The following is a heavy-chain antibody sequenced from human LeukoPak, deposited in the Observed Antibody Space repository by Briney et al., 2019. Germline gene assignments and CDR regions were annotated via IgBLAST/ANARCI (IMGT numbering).Heavy chain of an antibody. V-gene: IGHV4-34*01. CDR1: GGSFSGYY. CDR3: AGIAAAGAFDP. D-gene: IGHD6-13*01. J-gene: IGHJ5*02. CDR2: INHSGST. Sequence: KPSETLSLTCAVYGGSFSGYYWSWIRQPPGKGLEWIGEINHSGSTNYNPSLKSRVTISVDTSKNQFSLKLSSVTAADTAVYYCAGIAAAGAFDPWGQGTLVTVSS.